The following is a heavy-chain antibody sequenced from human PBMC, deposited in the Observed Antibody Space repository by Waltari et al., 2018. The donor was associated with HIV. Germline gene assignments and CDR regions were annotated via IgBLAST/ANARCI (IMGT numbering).Heavy chain of an antibody. CDR2: IQYDGNTK. J-gene: IGHJ6*02. CDR1: GFSFSISG. CDR3: AKELRSGYSYYYYGMDV. D-gene: IGHD2-15*01. Sequence: QGQLVESGGGVVQPGGSLRLSCAASGFSFSISGMHWVRQAPGKGLEWVTFIQYDGNTKYYADSVKGRFTISRDNSKNTLYLQMSSLRAEDTAVYYCAKELRSGYSYYYYGMDVWGQGTTVTVSS. V-gene: IGHV3-30*02.